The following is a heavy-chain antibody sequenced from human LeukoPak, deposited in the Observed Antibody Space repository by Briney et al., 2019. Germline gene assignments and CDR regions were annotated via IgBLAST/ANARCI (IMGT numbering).Heavy chain of an antibody. J-gene: IGHJ5*02. V-gene: IGHV3-23*01. CDR2: ISGSGAST. CDR3: AKTLGYSGYFSP. CDR1: GFTFGTYA. Sequence: GGSLRLSCAASGFTFGTYAMTWVRQAPGKGLEWVSVISGSGASTNYADSVKGRFIISRDNPKNMLYLQMNSLRAEDTAVYYCAKTLGYSGYFSPWGQGTLVTVSS. D-gene: IGHD3-22*01.